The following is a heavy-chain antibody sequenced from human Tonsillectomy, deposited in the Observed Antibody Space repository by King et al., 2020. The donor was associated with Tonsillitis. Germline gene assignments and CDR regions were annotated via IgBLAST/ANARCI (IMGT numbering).Heavy chain of an antibody. CDR2: ILYEGKNE. CDR1: GFTFRRYG. CDR3: AKDSSSSQYYLDD. V-gene: IGHV3-30*18. Sequence: VQLVESGGGVVQPGRSLRLSCGASGFTFRRYGMQWVRQASGKGLERGAVILYEGKNEFYADVVKGRFTISRDNYKNTLYVQMNSMIGEDTAVYYCAKDSSSSQYYLDDWGQGTLVTVSA. D-gene: IGHD6-6*01. J-gene: IGHJ4*02.